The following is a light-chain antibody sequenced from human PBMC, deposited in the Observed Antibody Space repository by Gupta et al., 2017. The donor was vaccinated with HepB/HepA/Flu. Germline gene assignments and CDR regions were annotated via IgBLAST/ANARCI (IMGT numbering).Light chain of an antibody. V-gene: IGKV2-28*01. CDR1: RSLLSGNGYNY. Sequence: DIVLTQSPLSLPVTPGEPASISCRSSRSLLSGNGYNYLDWYLQKPGQSPQLLIYLGSNRASGVPDRFSGSGSGTDFTLKISRMEAEDVGLYYCMQAMQTPITFGQGTRLEIK. CDR3: MQAMQTPIT. J-gene: IGKJ5*01. CDR2: LGS.